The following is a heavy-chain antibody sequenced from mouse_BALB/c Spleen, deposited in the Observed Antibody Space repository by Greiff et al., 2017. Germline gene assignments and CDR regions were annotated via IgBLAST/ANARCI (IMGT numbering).Heavy chain of an antibody. CDR2: ILPGSGST. CDR3: ARSIYYDYDMAY. J-gene: IGHJ3*01. V-gene: IGHV1-9*01. D-gene: IGHD2-4*01. Sequence: QVQLQQSGAELMKPGASVKISCKATGYTFSSYWIEWVKQRPGHGLEWIGEILPGSGSTNYNEKFKGKATFTADTSSNTAYMQLSSLTSEDSAVYYCARSIYYDYDMAYWGQGTLVTVSA. CDR1: GYTFSSYW.